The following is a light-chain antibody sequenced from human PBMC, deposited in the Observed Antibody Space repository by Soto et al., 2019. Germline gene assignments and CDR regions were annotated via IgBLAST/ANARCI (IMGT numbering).Light chain of an antibody. Sequence: SYELTQPPSVSVAPGQTATITCGGNNIGSKSVHWYQQRPGQAPVLVVFDDRDRPSGIPERFSGSNSGNTATLTIFGLQAEDEAVYYCCSYAGPSTFVIFGGGTKVTVL. J-gene: IGLJ2*01. CDR1: NIGSKS. CDR3: CSYAGPSTFVI. V-gene: IGLV3-21*02. CDR2: DDR.